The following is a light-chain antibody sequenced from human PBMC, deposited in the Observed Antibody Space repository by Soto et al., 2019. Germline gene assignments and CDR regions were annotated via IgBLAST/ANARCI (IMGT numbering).Light chain of an antibody. CDR3: QQNNNWPPYT. CDR1: QSVSSN. J-gene: IGKJ2*01. Sequence: EIVMTQSPATLSLSPGERATLSCRASQSVSSNLAWYQQKPGQAPRLLIYGASTRATGIPARFSGSGSGTEFTLIISSLQSEDFAVYYCQQNNNWPPYTFGQGTKLEIK. V-gene: IGKV3-15*01. CDR2: GAS.